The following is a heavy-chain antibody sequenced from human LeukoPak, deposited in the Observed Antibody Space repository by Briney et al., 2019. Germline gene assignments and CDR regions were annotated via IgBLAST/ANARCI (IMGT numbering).Heavy chain of an antibody. V-gene: IGHV3-23*01. Sequence: GGSLRLSCAASGFTFSSYAMSWVRQAPGKGLEWVSATSGSGGSTYYADSVKGRFTISRDNSKNTLYLQMNSLRAEDTAVYYCAKDLPPYYYDSSGYFDYWGQGTLVTVSS. J-gene: IGHJ4*02. CDR3: AKDLPPYYYDSSGYFDY. D-gene: IGHD3-22*01. CDR1: GFTFSSYA. CDR2: TSGSGGST.